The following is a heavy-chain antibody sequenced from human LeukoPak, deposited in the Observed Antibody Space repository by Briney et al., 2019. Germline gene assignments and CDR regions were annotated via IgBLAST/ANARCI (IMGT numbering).Heavy chain of an antibody. Sequence: ASVKVSCKASGYTFTSYYMHWVRQAPGQGLEWMGGINPNSGGTKYAQNFQGRVTMTRDTSINKAYMEMSSRRSDDTAVYYCATRWSGSYWGLDYYYMDVWGKGTTVTISS. D-gene: IGHD3-10*02. CDR1: GYTFTSYY. CDR2: INPNSGGT. V-gene: IGHV1-2*02. J-gene: IGHJ6*03. CDR3: ATRWSGSYWGLDYYYMDV.